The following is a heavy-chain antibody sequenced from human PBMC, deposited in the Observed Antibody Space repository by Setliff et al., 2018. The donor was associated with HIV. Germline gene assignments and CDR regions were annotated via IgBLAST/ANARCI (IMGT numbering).Heavy chain of an antibody. CDR2: INHIGST. V-gene: IGHV4-34*01. CDR3: ATRDCGDDCYFDY. Sequence: PSETLSLTCAVYGGSFSGYYWSWIRQPPGKGLEWIGEINHIGSTNYNPSLKSRVTISVDTSKNQFSVRLSSVTAADTAVYYCATRDCGDDCYFDYWGQGTLVTVSS. D-gene: IGHD2-21*01. J-gene: IGHJ4*02. CDR1: GGSFSGYY.